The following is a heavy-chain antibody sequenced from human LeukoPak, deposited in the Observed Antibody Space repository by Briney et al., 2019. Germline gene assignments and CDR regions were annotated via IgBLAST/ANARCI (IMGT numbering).Heavy chain of an antibody. CDR1: GGSISSGGYY. CDR3: ARTTYFYDTSGYYYGN. D-gene: IGHD3-22*01. V-gene: IGHV4-31*03. Sequence: SETLSLTCTVSGGSISSGGYYWSWIRQHPGKGLEWIGYIYYSGSSNYNPSLKSRVNISVDTSKNQFSLKLSSVTAADTAVYYCARTTYFYDTSGYYYGNWGQGTLVTVSS. J-gene: IGHJ4*02. CDR2: IYYSGSS.